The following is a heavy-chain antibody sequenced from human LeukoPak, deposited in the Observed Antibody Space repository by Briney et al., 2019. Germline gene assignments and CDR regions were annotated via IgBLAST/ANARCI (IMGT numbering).Heavy chain of an antibody. D-gene: IGHD1-14*01. V-gene: IGHV1-46*01. Sequence: ASVKVSCKASGYTFTNYYIHWVRQAPGQGLECMGIINPSGGSTSYAQKFQGRVTMTRDMSTSTVYMELSSLRSEDTAVYYCARESDRYYYYYMDVWGKGTTVTVSS. CDR1: GYTFTNYY. J-gene: IGHJ6*03. CDR3: ARESDRYYYYYMDV. CDR2: INPSGGST.